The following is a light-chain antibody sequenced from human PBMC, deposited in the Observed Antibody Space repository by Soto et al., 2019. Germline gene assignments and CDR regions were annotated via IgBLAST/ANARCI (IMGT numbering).Light chain of an antibody. CDR1: QSISSY. CDR3: QHSYNSPHT. J-gene: IGKJ2*01. CDR2: AAS. V-gene: IGKV1-39*01. Sequence: DIQMTQSPSSLSASVGDRVTITCRASQSISSYLNWYQQKPGKAPKLLVYAASSLQSGVPSRFSGSGSGTDFTLTISSLQPEDFAIYYCQHSYNSPHTFGQGTKVDIK.